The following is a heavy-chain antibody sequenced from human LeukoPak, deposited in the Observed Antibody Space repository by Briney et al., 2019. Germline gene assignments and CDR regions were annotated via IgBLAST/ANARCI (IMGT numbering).Heavy chain of an antibody. Sequence: PSETLSLTCTVSGGSISSYYWSWIRQPPGKGLEWIGEINHSGSTNYNPSLKSRVAISVDTSKNQFSLKLSSVTAADTAVYYCARGIAARLGPRDYWGQGTLVTVSS. J-gene: IGHJ4*02. CDR1: GGSISSYY. CDR2: INHSGST. CDR3: ARGIAARLGPRDY. D-gene: IGHD6-6*01. V-gene: IGHV4-34*01.